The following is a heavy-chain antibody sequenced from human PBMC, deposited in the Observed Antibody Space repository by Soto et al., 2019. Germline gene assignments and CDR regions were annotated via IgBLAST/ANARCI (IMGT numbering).Heavy chain of an antibody. CDR2: ITSNGAGT. CDR1: GFTFSSYA. D-gene: IGHD1-26*01. CDR3: AKRGSIVGFDY. Sequence: GGSLRLSCAASGFTFSSYAMSWVRQAPGKGLEWVSGITSNGAGTYYAHSVKGRFTISRDNSKNTLYLQMNSLGAEDTAVYYCAKRGSIVGFDYWGQGTLVTVSS. V-gene: IGHV3-23*01. J-gene: IGHJ4*02.